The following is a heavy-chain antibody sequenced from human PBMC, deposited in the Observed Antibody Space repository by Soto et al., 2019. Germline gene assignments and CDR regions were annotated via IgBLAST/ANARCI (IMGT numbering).Heavy chain of an antibody. Sequence: SETLSLTCAVYGGSFSGYYWSWIRQPPGKGLEWIGEINHSGSTNYNPSLKSRVTISVDTSKNQFSLKLSSVTAADTAVYYCARRAVVPDVSAYCGGDCYSGYFDYWGQGTLVTVSS. J-gene: IGHJ4*02. CDR2: INHSGST. V-gene: IGHV4-34*01. CDR1: GGSFSGYY. D-gene: IGHD2-21*02. CDR3: ARRAVVPDVSAYCGGDCYSGYFDY.